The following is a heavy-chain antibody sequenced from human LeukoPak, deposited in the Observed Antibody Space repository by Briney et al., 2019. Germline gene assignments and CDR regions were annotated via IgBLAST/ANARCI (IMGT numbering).Heavy chain of an antibody. CDR2: INENGDST. CDR3: ARATATKYDY. D-gene: IGHD2-21*02. J-gene: IGHJ4*02. V-gene: IGHV3-64*01. CDR1: GFTFSTYS. Sequence: GSLRLSCAASGFTFSTYSMHWVRQAPGKGLEYVSAINENGDSTYYANSVKGRFSISRDNSKNTLYLQLGSLRAEDMAVYYCARATATKYDYWGQGTLVTVSS.